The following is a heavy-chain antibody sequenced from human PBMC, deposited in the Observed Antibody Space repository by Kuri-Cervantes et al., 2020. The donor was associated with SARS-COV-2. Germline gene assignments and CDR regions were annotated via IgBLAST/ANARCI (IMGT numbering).Heavy chain of an antibody. J-gene: IGHJ4*02. CDR2: IYWDDDK. Sequence: SGPTLVKPTQTLTLTCTFSGFPLSTSGVGVGWIRQPPGKALEWLALIYWDDDKRYSPSLKSRLTITKDTSKNQVVLTMTNMDPVDTATYYCAHQLTYYYESSGYFIYWGQGTLVNVSS. CDR1: GFPLSTSGVG. CDR3: AHQLTYYYESSGYFIY. V-gene: IGHV2-5*02. D-gene: IGHD3-22*01.